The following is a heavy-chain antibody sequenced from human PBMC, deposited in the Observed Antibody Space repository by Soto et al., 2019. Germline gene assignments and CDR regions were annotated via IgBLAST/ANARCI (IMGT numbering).Heavy chain of an antibody. D-gene: IGHD3-16*01. CDR2: ISWNSGSI. J-gene: IGHJ4*02. CDR3: AKDGRMITFGGVDY. V-gene: IGHV3-9*01. Sequence: GGSLRLSCAASGFTFDDYAMHWVRQAPGKGLEWVSVISWNSGSIGYADSVKGRFTISRDNAKNSLYLQMNSLRAEDTALYYCAKDGRMITFGGVDYWGQGTLVTVSS. CDR1: GFTFDDYA.